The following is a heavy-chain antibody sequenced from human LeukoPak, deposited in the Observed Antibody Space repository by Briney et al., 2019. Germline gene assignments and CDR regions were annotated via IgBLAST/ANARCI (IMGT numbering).Heavy chain of an antibody. V-gene: IGHV3-23*01. CDR3: AKKATVTTNYFDY. CDR1: GFTFSNYA. CDR2: ISGSGGST. D-gene: IGHD4-17*01. J-gene: IGHJ4*02. Sequence: PGGSLRLSCAASGFTFSNYAMSWVRQAPGKGLEWVSGISGSGGSTYYADSVKGRFTISRDNSKNTLYLQLNSLRAEDTAVYYCAKKATVTTNYFDYWGQGTLVTVSS.